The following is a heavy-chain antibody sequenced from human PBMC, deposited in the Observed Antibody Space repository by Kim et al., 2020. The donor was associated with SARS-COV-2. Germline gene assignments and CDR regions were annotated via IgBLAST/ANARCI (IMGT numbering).Heavy chain of an antibody. J-gene: IGHJ4*02. Sequence: GGSLRLFCAASGFTFSSSEMNWVRQAPGKGLEWVSYISSSGRTIYYADSVKGRFTISRDNAKNSLYLQMNSLRVEDSAVYYCATLFDYWGQGTLVTVSS. V-gene: IGHV3-48*03. CDR2: ISSSGRTI. CDR3: ATLFDY. CDR1: GFTFSSSE.